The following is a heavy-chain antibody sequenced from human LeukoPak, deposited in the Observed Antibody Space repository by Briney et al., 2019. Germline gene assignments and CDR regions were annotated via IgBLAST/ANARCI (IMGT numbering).Heavy chain of an antibody. J-gene: IGHJ4*02. V-gene: IGHV3-43D*03. CDR1: GFTFDDYA. D-gene: IGHD5-12*01. CDR3: ARSAAAGRIVATFAY. CDR2: ISWDGGST. Sequence: GGSLRLSCAASGFTFDDYAMHWVRQAPGKGLEWVSLISWDGGSTYCADSVKGRFTISQDNSKNTLYLRMNSLRAEDTAVYYCARSAAAGRIVATFAYWGQGTLVTVSS.